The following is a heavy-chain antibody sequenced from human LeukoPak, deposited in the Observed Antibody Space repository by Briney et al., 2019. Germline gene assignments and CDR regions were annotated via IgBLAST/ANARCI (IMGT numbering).Heavy chain of an antibody. J-gene: IGHJ4*02. Sequence: ASVKVSCKASGHTFASYDINWVRQATGQGLEWMGWMNPNSGNTGYAQKFQGRVTMTRNTSISTAYMELSSLRSEDTAVYYCARGLGVSGYSSGWGGVDYWGQGTLVTVSS. CDR1: GHTFASYD. CDR3: ARGLGVSGYSSGWGGVDY. CDR2: MNPNSGNT. V-gene: IGHV1-8*01. D-gene: IGHD6-19*01.